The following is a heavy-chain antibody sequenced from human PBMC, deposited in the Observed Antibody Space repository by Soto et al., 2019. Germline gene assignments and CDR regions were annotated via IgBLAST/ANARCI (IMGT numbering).Heavy chain of an antibody. V-gene: IGHV1-69*06. CDR3: AFVVVVASYGMDV. D-gene: IGHD2-15*01. CDR1: SGTVRSCA. J-gene: IGHJ6*02. CDR2: IIPIFGTA. Sequence: AYSGTVRSCANSWVRQAPGQGLEWMGGIIPIFGTANYAQKFQGRVTITADKSTSTAYMELSSLRSEDTAVYYCAFVVVVASYGMDVWGQVT.